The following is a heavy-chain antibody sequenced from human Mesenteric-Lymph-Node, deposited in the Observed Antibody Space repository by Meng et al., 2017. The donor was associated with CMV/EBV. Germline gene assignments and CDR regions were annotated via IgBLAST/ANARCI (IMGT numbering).Heavy chain of an antibody. V-gene: IGHV3-23*01. J-gene: IGHJ4*02. CDR1: GFTFTHYA. CDR3: AKPSFSDTSGFYYVRPFDS. Sequence: ETLSLTCAASGFTFTHYAMSWVRQAPGKGLEWVSTVSGNGDDTYYADSVKGRFTISRDNSKNTFYLQMSSLRAEDTALYYCAKPSFSDTSGFYYVRPFDSWGQGSLVTVSS. D-gene: IGHD3-22*01. CDR2: VSGNGDDT.